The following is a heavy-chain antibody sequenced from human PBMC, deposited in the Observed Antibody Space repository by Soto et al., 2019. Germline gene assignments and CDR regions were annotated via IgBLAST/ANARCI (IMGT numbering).Heavy chain of an antibody. CDR3: TTGSVEGV. CDR1: DFTFTNAG. V-gene: IGHV3-15*07. J-gene: IGHJ6*02. CDR2: IKTKAEGGAK. Sequence: EVQLVESGGGLVKPGGSLRLSCAASDFTFTNAGMNWVRQAPGKGLEWVGRIKTKAEGGAKAYAAPLKGRFTISRDDSRNTLFLQMNSLKSEDTAVYYCTTGSVEGVWGQGATVTVSS. D-gene: IGHD2-15*01.